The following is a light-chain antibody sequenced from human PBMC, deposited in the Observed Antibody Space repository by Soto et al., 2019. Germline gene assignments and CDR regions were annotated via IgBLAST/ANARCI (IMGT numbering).Light chain of an antibody. CDR3: QSYDSSLSGGGV. J-gene: IGLJ2*01. Sequence: QSVLTQPPSVSGAPGQRVTISCTWSSSNIGAGYDVHWYQQLPGTAPKLLIYGNSNRPSGVPDRFSGSKSGTSASLAITGLQAEDEADYYCQSYDSSLSGGGVFGGGTKLTVL. CDR1: SSNIGAGYD. V-gene: IGLV1-40*01. CDR2: GNS.